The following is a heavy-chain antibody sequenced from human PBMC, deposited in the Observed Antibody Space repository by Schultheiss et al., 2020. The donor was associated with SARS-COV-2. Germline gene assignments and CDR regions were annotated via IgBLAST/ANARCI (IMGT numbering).Heavy chain of an antibody. V-gene: IGHV4-34*01. D-gene: IGHD6-19*01. CDR1: GGSISSYY. J-gene: IGHJ5*02. Sequence: SETLSLTCAVSGGSISSYYWSWIRQPPGKGLEWIGEINHSGSTYYNPSLKTRVTISVDTSKNQFSLKLSSVTAADTAVYYCARSNRGWYRTGWFDPWGQGTLVTVSS. CDR3: ARSNRGWYRTGWFDP. CDR2: INHSGST.